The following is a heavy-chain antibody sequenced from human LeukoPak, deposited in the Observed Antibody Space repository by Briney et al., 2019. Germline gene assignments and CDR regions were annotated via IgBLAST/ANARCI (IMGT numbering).Heavy chain of an antibody. CDR1: GYNVTSYW. CDR2: TYPGDSDT. CDR3: ATLSGVTPVGTDAFDI. Sequence: GSGYNVTSYWRGWVPEVPGSGLERMGITYPGDSDTRYSPSFPGQVTISADKSISTAYLQWSSLKASDTAMYYCATLSGVTPVGTDAFDIWGQGTMVTASS. V-gene: IGHV5-51*01. D-gene: IGHD4-23*01. J-gene: IGHJ3*02.